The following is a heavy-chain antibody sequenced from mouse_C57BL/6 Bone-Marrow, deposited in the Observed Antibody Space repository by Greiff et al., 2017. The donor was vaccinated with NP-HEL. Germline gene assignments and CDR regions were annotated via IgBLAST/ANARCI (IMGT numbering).Heavy chain of an antibody. CDR3: IYSNYGYAMDY. V-gene: IGHV1-64*01. CDR2: IHPNSGST. D-gene: IGHD2-5*01. J-gene: IGHJ4*01. CDR1: GYTFTSYW. Sequence: QVQLQQPGAELVKPGASVKLSCKASGYTFTSYWMHWVKQRPGQGLEWIGMIHPNSGSTNYNEKFKSKATLTVDKSSSTAYMQLSSLTTEDSAVYYCIYSNYGYAMDYWGQGTSVTVSS.